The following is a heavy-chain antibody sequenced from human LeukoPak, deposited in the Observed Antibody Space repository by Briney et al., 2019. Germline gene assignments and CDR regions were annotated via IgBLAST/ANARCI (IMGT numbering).Heavy chain of an antibody. V-gene: IGHV1-46*01. J-gene: IGHJ4*02. CDR3: ARQQGLQNLNFDY. CDR2: INPIGGTT. D-gene: IGHD4-11*01. CDR1: GYTFTSYY. Sequence: ASVKVSCKTSGYTFTSYYTHWMRQAPGQGLEWMGIINPIGGTTDYSQKFQGRVTMTRDTSTSTVYMELSSLSPEDTAVYYCARQQGLQNLNFDYWGQGTLVIVSS.